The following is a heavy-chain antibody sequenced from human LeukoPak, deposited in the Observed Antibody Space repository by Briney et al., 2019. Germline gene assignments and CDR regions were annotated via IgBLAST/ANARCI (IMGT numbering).Heavy chain of an antibody. Sequence: PGGSLRLSCVVSGFAISNSWMTWVRQAPGKGLEWVANIKQDGSEKHYVDSVRGRFTISRDNVKDSLYLQMNSLRVEDTAVYYCARVPGLGYAFDIWGQGTMVSVSS. J-gene: IGHJ3*02. CDR2: IKQDGSEK. CDR1: GFAISNSW. V-gene: IGHV3-7*01. D-gene: IGHD3-10*01. CDR3: ARVPGLGYAFDI.